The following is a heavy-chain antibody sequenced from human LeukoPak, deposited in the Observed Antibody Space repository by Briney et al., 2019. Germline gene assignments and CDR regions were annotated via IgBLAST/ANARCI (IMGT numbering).Heavy chain of an antibody. J-gene: IGHJ3*02. D-gene: IGHD2-15*01. CDR3: AKDLGYCSGGSCPPTFDI. V-gene: IGHV3-30-3*02. CDR2: ISYDGSNK. CDR1: GFTFSSYA. Sequence: GGSLRLSCPASGFTFSSYAMHWVRQAPGKGLEWVAVISYDGSNKYYADSVKGRFTISRDNSKNTLYLQMNSLRVEDTAVYYCAKDLGYCSGGSCPPTFDIWGQGTMVTVSS.